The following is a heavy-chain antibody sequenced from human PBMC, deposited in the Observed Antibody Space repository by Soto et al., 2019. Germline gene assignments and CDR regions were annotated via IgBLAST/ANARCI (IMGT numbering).Heavy chain of an antibody. CDR1: GGSISSYY. CDR2: IYYSGST. Sequence: SETLSLTCTVSGGSISSYYWSWIRQPPGKGLEWIGYIYYSGSTNYNPSLKSRVTISVDTSKNQFSLKLSSVTAADTAVYYCARGRQSYCGGDCYSYYFDYWGQGTLVTVS. CDR3: ARGRQSYCGGDCYSYYFDY. J-gene: IGHJ4*02. V-gene: IGHV4-59*01. D-gene: IGHD2-21*02.